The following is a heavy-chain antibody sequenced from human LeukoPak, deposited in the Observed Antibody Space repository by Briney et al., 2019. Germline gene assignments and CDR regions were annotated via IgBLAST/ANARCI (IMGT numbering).Heavy chain of an antibody. D-gene: IGHD3-3*01. V-gene: IGHV4-38-2*02. CDR2: IYHSGST. Sequence: SETLSLTCTVSGYSISSGYYWGWIRQPPGKGLEWIGSIYHSGSTYYNPSLKSRVTISVDTSKNQFSLKLSSVTAADTAVYYCARDWIGPSFYYFDYWGQGTLVTVSS. CDR1: GYSISSGYY. J-gene: IGHJ4*02. CDR3: ARDWIGPSFYYFDY.